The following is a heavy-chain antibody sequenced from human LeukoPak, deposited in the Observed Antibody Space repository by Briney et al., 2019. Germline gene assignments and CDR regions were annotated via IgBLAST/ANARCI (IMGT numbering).Heavy chain of an antibody. CDR1: GASIRNTNYY. CDR2: VYYSGTT. V-gene: IGHV4-39*07. CDR3: ARTPGSFDV. Sequence: PSETLSLTCTVSGASIRNTNYYWGWIRQPPGKGLEWIGSVYYSGTTYYNPSLKSRVTISVDTSKKQFSLKLTSVTAADTAIYYCARTPGSFDVWGQGTMVTVSS. D-gene: IGHD6-25*01. J-gene: IGHJ3*01.